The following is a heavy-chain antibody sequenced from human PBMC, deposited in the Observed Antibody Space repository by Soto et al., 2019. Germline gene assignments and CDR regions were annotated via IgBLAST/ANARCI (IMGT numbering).Heavy chain of an antibody. D-gene: IGHD3-22*01. V-gene: IGHV3-23*01. CDR3: AKTYDSSGYYYGY. CDR1: GFTFSSYA. J-gene: IGHJ4*02. CDR2: ISGSGGST. Sequence: EVQLLESGGGLVQPGGSLRLSCAASGFTFSSYAMSWVRQAPGKGLEWVSAISGSGGSTYYADSVKGRFTISRDNSKSTLYLQMNSLRAEDTAVYYCAKTYDSSGYYYGYWGQGTLVTVSS.